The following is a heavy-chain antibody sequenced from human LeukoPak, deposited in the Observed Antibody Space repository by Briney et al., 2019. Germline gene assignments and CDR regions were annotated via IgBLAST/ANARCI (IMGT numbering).Heavy chain of an antibody. V-gene: IGHV4-59*11. CDR2: ISNSEST. CDR3: GRDALAGYFSYYYIDV. J-gene: IGHJ6*03. Sequence: PSETLSLTCTVSDGPIRSHYWTWIRQSPLKGLEWIGDISNSESTKYHPSLKSRVTISIDTSKSQFSLRLTSVTAADTAVYYCGRDALAGYFSYYYIDVWGKGTTVTVSS. CDR1: DGPIRSHY.